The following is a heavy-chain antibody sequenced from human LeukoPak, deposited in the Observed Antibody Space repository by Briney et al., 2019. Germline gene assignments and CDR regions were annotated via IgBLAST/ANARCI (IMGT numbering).Heavy chain of an antibody. V-gene: IGHV3-9*03. CDR2: INWNSGSI. CDR3: AKGTSSAYAYYMDV. J-gene: IGHJ6*03. Sequence: GRSLRLSCAASGFTFDDYAMHWVRQGPGRGLEWVSGINWNSGSIGYADSVKGRFTISRANAKNSLYLQMNSLRAEDMALYYCAKGTSSAYAYYMDVWGKGTTVTVSS. D-gene: IGHD5-12*01. CDR1: GFTFDDYA.